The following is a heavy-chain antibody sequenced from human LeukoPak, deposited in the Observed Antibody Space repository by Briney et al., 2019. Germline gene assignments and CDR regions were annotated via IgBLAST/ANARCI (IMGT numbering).Heavy chain of an antibody. D-gene: IGHD3-9*01. J-gene: IGHJ4*02. Sequence: ASVKVSCKASGYTFTSYGISWVRQAPGQGLEWMGWISAYNGNTNYAQKLQGRVTMTTDTSTYTAYMDLRSLRSDDTAVYYCARDFGTQSVFRFFDPLLWGQGTLVTVSS. V-gene: IGHV1-18*01. CDR1: GYTFTSYG. CDR2: ISAYNGNT. CDR3: ARDFGTQSVFRFFDPLL.